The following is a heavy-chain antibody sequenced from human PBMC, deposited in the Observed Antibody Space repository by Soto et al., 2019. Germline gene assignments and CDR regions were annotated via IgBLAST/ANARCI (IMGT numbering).Heavy chain of an antibody. CDR3: VKEGYMRSDWYGQFYC. CDR1: GFTFNTFA. D-gene: IGHD6-19*01. CDR2: ISSNGGNT. J-gene: IGHJ4*02. Sequence: VQLVESGGTLVQPGGSLRLSCSASGFTFNTFAMHWVRQTPGKGLEFVSAISSNGGNTYYADSVKGRFAISRDNSKNTLYLQMYSLRPEDTALYSCVKEGYMRSDWYGQFYCWGQGTLVTVSS. V-gene: IGHV3-64D*06.